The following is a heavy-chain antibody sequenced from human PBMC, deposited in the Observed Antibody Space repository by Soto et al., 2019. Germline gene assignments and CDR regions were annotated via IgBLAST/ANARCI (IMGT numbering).Heavy chain of an antibody. Sequence: GGSLRLSCSASGFTFSSYAMHWVRQAPGKGLEYVSAISSNGGSTYYADSVKGRFTISRDNSKNTLYLQMSSLRAEDTAVYYCVKDQATDTAISFFDYWGQGTLVTVSS. CDR3: VKDQATDTAISFFDY. CDR2: ISSNGGST. V-gene: IGHV3-64D*08. D-gene: IGHD5-18*01. J-gene: IGHJ4*02. CDR1: GFTFSSYA.